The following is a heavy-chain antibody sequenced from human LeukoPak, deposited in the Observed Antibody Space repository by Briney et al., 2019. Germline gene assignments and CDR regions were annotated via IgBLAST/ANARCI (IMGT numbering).Heavy chain of an antibody. Sequence: PGGSLRLSCAASGFIVNTNYMTWVRQAPGRGLEWVSVIYSDGNTYYAGSVKGRFTISRDNSKNTVYLQMNSLRVDDTAVYYCAIHTWDYWGQGTLVTVSS. CDR1: GFIVNTNY. V-gene: IGHV3-66*04. CDR2: IYSDGNT. J-gene: IGHJ4*02. CDR3: AIHTWDY.